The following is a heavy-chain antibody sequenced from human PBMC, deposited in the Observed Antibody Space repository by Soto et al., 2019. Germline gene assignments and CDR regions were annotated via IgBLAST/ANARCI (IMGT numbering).Heavy chain of an antibody. CDR3: ARVGFLEWLGWFDP. V-gene: IGHV1-18*01. CDR2: ISAYNGNT. D-gene: IGHD3-3*01. J-gene: IGHJ5*02. CDR1: GYTFTSYG. Sequence: ASVKFSCTASGYTFTSYGISWVRQAPGQGLEWMGWISAYNGNTNYAQKLQGRVTMTTDTSTSTAYMELRSLRSDDTAVYYCARVGFLEWLGWFDPWGQGTLVTVSS.